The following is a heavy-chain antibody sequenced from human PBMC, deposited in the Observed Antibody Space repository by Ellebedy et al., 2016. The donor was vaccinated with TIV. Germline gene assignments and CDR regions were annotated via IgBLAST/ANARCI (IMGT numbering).Heavy chain of an antibody. CDR2: ISSSSSTI. J-gene: IGHJ4*02. CDR1: GFTFSSYS. D-gene: IGHD3-9*01. V-gene: IGHV3-48*01. Sequence: GGSLRLSCAASGFTFSSYSMNWVRQAPGKGLEWASYISSSSSTIYYADSVKGRFTISRDNSKNTLYLQMNSLRAEDTAVYYCAKGIMRYFDLGSAFDYWGQGTLVTVSS. CDR3: AKGIMRYFDLGSAFDY.